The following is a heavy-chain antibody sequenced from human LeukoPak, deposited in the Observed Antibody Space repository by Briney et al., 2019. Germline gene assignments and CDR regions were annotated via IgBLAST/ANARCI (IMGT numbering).Heavy chain of an antibody. CDR3: ARGAIPRFDP. D-gene: IGHD2-2*01. Sequence: GGSLRLSCAASGFTFSSYWMHWVRQAPGKGLVWVSRINGDGSSTAYADSVKGRFTISRDNAKNSLYLQMNSLRAEDTAVYYCARGAIPRFDPWGQGTLVTVSS. CDR1: GFTFSSYW. CDR2: INGDGSST. V-gene: IGHV3-74*01. J-gene: IGHJ5*02.